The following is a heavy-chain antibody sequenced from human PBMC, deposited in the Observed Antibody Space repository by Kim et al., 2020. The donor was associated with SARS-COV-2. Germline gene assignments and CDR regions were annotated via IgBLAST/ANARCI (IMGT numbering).Heavy chain of an antibody. J-gene: IGHJ4*02. D-gene: IGHD5-12*01. CDR1: GYTFTNHG. CDR3: SRGYSVYDRNFDY. V-gene: IGHV7-4-1*02. Sequence: ASVKVSCKASGYTFTNHGVNWVRQAPGQGLEWMGWINTNTGNPTYAQGFTGRFVFSLDTSVSTAYLQISSLKADDSAVYYCSRGYSVYDRNFDYWGQGTL. CDR2: INTNTGNP.